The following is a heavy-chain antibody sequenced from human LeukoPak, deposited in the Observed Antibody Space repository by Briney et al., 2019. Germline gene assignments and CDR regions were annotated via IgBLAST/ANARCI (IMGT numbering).Heavy chain of an antibody. D-gene: IGHD4-11*01. CDR1: DDSITMHY. CDR3: ARGRVSSSTWYSTYYYFFYMDF. V-gene: IGHV4-59*11. Sequence: TSETLSLACTVSDDSITMHYWTWIRQPPGKGLEWIGYVDHTGSTKFNPSLNGRVSISRDTSKNFFSLRLRSVTAADTAVYFCARGRVSSSTWYSTYYYFFYMDFWGKGTTVTVSS. J-gene: IGHJ6*03. CDR2: VDHTGST.